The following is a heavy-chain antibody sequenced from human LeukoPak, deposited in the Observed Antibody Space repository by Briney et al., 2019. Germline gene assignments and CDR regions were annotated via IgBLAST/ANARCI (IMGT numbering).Heavy chain of an antibody. CDR2: IYYSGST. CDR1: GGSISSYY. V-gene: IGHV4-59*01. CDR3: ARGGDIVVVVAATSTYLYNWFDP. Sequence: PSETLSLTCTVSGGSISSYYWSWIRQPPGKGLEWIGYIYYSGSTNYNPSLKSRVTISVDTSKNQFSLKLSSVTAADTAAYYCARGGDIVVVVAATSTYLYNWFDPWGQGTLVTVSS. J-gene: IGHJ5*02. D-gene: IGHD2-15*01.